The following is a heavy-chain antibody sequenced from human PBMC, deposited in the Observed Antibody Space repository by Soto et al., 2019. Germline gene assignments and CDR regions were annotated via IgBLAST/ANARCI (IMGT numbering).Heavy chain of an antibody. CDR2: IYYSGST. J-gene: IGHJ4*02. D-gene: IGHD2-15*01. Sequence: QLQLQESGPGLVKPSETLSLTCTVSGGSISSSSYYWGWIRQPPGKGLEWIGSIYYSGSTYYNPSLKSRVTISVDTSKNQFSLKLSSVTAADTAVYYCARHDCSGGSCYSRPIDYWGQGTLVTVSS. CDR3: ARHDCSGGSCYSRPIDY. CDR1: GGSISSSSYY. V-gene: IGHV4-39*01.